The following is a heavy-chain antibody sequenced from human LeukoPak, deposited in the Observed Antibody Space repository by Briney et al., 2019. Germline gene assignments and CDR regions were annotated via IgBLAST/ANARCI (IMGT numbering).Heavy chain of an antibody. CDR3: AKTSWGSYSSGYID. V-gene: IGHV3-23*01. D-gene: IGHD3-22*01. CDR1: GFTFSSYG. Sequence: GGTLRLSCAGSGFTFSSYGMSWVRQTPGKGLEWVSAISGSGVSTYYVDSVKGRFTISRDNSKNTLVLQMNSLRAEDTAVYYCAKTSWGSYSSGYIDWGQGTLVTVSA. CDR2: ISGSGVST. J-gene: IGHJ4*02.